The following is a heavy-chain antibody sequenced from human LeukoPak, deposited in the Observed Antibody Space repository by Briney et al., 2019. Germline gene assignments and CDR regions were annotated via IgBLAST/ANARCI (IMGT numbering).Heavy chain of an antibody. CDR3: ARHRDCSSTSCHAGNWFDP. Sequence: ASVKVSCKASGYTFTSYGISWVRQPPGQGLEGMGWISAYNGNTNYAQNLQGRVTMTTDTSTSTAYMELRSLRSDDTAVYYCARHRDCSSTSCHAGNWFDPWGQGTLVTVSS. V-gene: IGHV1-18*01. J-gene: IGHJ5*02. CDR1: GYTFTSYG. CDR2: ISAYNGNT. D-gene: IGHD2-2*01.